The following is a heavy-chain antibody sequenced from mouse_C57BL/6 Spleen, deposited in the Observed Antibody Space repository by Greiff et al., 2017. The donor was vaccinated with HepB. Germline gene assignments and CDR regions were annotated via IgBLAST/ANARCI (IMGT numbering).Heavy chain of an antibody. CDR1: GYTFTEYT. CDR3: ARHEDFDGYSFYYAMDY. CDR2: FYPGSGSI. D-gene: IGHD2-3*01. V-gene: IGHV1-62-2*01. Sequence: VQRVESGAELVKPGASVKLSCKASGYTFTEYTIHWVKQRSGQGLEWIGWFYPGSGSIKYNEKFKDKATLTADKSSSTVYMELSRLTSEDSAVYFCARHEDFDGYSFYYAMDYWGQGTSVTVSS. J-gene: IGHJ4*01.